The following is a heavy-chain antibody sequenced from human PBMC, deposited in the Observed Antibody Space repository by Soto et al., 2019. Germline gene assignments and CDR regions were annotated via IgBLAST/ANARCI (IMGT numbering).Heavy chain of an antibody. J-gene: IGHJ6*02. CDR1: GYTFTSYY. V-gene: IGHV1-46*01. D-gene: IGHD3-16*02. Sequence: ASVKVSCKASGYTFTSYYMHWVRQAPGQGLEWMGIINPSGGSTSYAQKFQGRVTMTRDTSTSTVYMELSSLRSEDTAVYYCARNAHVWGSYRYPECYYYGMDVWGQGTTVTVSS. CDR3: ARNAHVWGSYRYPECYYYGMDV. CDR2: INPSGGST.